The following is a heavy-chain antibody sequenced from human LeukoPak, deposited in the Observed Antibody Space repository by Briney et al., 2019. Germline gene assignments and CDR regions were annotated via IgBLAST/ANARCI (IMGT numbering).Heavy chain of an antibody. CDR3: ARADTMVRGVISY. V-gene: IGHV1-2*02. Sequence: GASVKVSCKASGYTFTSYYMHWVRQAPGQGLEWMGWINPNSGGTNYAQKFQGRVTMTRDTSISTAYMELSRLRSDDTAVYYCARADTMVRGVISYWGQGTLVTVSS. J-gene: IGHJ4*02. CDR1: GYTFTSYY. CDR2: INPNSGGT. D-gene: IGHD3-10*01.